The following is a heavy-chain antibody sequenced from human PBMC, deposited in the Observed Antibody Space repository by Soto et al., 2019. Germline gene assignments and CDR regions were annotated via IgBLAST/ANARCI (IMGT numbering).Heavy chain of an antibody. CDR2: IYWNDDK. CDR1: GFSLSTSGVG. J-gene: IGHJ4*02. V-gene: IGHV2-5*01. D-gene: IGHD3-3*01. CDR3: AHTYYDFWSGYQDY. Sequence: SGPTLVNPPQTLTLTCTFSGFSLSTSGVGVGWIRQPPGKALEWLALIYWNDDKRYSPSLKSRLTITKDTSKNQVVLTMTNMDPVDTATYYCAHTYYDFWSGYQDYWGQGTLVTVSS.